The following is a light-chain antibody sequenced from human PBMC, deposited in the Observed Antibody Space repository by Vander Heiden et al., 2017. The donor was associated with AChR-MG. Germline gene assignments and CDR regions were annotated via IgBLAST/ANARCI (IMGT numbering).Light chain of an antibody. Sequence: SSELTQPPSVSVSPGQTASITCSGDKLGNKYACWYQQKPGQSPVLVICQDTKRPSGIPERFSGSNSGNTATLTISGTQAMDEADYYCQAWDSGTVVFGGGTKLTVL. CDR3: QAWDSGTVV. J-gene: IGLJ2*01. CDR1: KLGNKY. CDR2: QDT. V-gene: IGLV3-1*01.